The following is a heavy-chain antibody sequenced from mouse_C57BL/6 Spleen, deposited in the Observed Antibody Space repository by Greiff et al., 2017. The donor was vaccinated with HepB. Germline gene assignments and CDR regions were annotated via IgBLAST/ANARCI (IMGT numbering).Heavy chain of an antibody. CDR3: ARSGSNYDWYFDV. J-gene: IGHJ1*03. D-gene: IGHD2-5*01. CDR1: GYTFTSYW. CDR2: IDPSDSYT. V-gene: IGHV1-69*01. Sequence: VQLKQPGAELVMPGASVKLSCKASGYTFTSYWMHWVKQRPGQGLEWIGEIDPSDSYTNYNQKFKGKSTLTVDKSSSTAYMQLSSLTSEDSAVYYCARSGSNYDWYFDVWGTGTTVTVSS.